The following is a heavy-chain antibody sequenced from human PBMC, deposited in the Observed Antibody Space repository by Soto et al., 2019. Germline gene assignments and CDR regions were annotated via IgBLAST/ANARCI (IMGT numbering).Heavy chain of an antibody. CDR1: GFTFSSYA. Sequence: EVQLLESGGGLVQPGGSLRLSCAASGFTFSSYAMSWVRQAPGKGLEWVSAISGSGGSTYYADSVKGRFTISRDNSKNTLYLQMNSLRAADTAVYYCAKAPTNSGSGSYYYYWGQGTLVTVSS. CDR3: AKAPTNSGSGSYYYY. V-gene: IGHV3-23*01. J-gene: IGHJ4*02. CDR2: ISGSGGST. D-gene: IGHD3-10*01.